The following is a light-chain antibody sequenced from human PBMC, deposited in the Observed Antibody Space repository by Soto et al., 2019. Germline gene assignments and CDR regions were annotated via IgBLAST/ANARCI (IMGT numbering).Light chain of an antibody. CDR1: QSFSSSY. CDR3: EQDGSSPT. CDR2: GAS. V-gene: IGKV3-20*01. J-gene: IGKJ1*01. Sequence: EIVLTQSPGTLSLSPGERATLACRASQSFSSSYLAWYQQKHGQAPRLLIYGASSRATGIPDRFRGSGSGTDFALTISRLEPEDFAVYYCEQDGSSPTFGQVTKVEI.